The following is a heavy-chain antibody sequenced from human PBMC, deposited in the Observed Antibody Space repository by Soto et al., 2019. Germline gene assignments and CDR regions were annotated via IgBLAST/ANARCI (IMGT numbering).Heavy chain of an antibody. Sequence: SVKVSCKASGGTFSSYAISWVRRAPGQGLEWMGGIIPIFGTANYAQKFQGRVTITADESTSTAYMELSSLRSEDTAVYYCARQPYSSSSYFDYWGQGTRVTVSS. J-gene: IGHJ4*02. CDR3: ARQPYSSSSYFDY. D-gene: IGHD6-6*01. V-gene: IGHV1-69*13. CDR1: GGTFSSYA. CDR2: IIPIFGTA.